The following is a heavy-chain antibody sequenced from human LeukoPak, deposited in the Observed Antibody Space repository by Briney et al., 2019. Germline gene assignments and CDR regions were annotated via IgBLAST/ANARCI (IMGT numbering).Heavy chain of an antibody. CDR3: ARYDFWSGYYALVNYYYMDV. CDR1: GYTFTSYG. Sequence: GASVKVSCKASGYTFTSYGISWVRQAPGQGLEWMGWISAYNGNTNYAQKLQGRVTMTTDTSTSTAYMGLRSLRSDDTAVYYCARYDFWSGYYALVNYYYMDVWGKGTTVTVSS. CDR2: ISAYNGNT. V-gene: IGHV1-18*01. J-gene: IGHJ6*03. D-gene: IGHD3-3*01.